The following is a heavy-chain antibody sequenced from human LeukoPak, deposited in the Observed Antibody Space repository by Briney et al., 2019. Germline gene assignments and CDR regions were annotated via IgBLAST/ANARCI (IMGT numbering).Heavy chain of an antibody. D-gene: IGHD2-15*01. J-gene: IGHJ3*02. Sequence: GGSLRLSCAASGFTFSNAWMSWVRQAPGKGLEWVGRIKSKTDGGTTDYAAPVKGRFTISGDDSKNTLYLQMNSLKTEDTAVYYCTTRPYCSGGSCYLAAFDIWGQGTMVTVSS. V-gene: IGHV3-15*01. CDR3: TTRPYCSGGSCYLAAFDI. CDR1: GFTFSNAW. CDR2: IKSKTDGGTT.